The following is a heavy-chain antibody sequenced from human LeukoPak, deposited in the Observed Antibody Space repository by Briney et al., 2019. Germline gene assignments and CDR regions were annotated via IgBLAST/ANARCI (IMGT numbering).Heavy chain of an antibody. V-gene: IGHV3-74*01. CDR3: ARVHYGIDY. J-gene: IGHJ4*02. Sequence: PGGSLRLSCAASGFTFSSYWMHWVRQVPGKGLVWVSRINSDGSSTSYADSVKGRFTISRDNAENSLYLQMNGLRADDSAMYYCARVHYGIDYWGQGTLVTVSS. CDR1: GFTFSSYW. CDR2: INSDGSST. D-gene: IGHD4-17*01.